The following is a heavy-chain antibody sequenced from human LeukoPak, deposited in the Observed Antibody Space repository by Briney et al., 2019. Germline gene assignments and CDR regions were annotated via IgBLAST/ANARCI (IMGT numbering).Heavy chain of an antibody. D-gene: IGHD2-8*01. J-gene: IGHJ4*02. CDR1: GYTFTDYY. CDR3: ARGTCTKGACYPVGNFDY. CDR2: INPNSGAT. Sequence: GASVKVSCKASGYTFTDYYLHWVRQAPGQGLEWMGWINPNSGATGYAQDLQGRVTVTRDTSITTAYMELTSLRTDDTAVYYCARGTCTKGACYPVGNFDYWGQGILLTVS. V-gene: IGHV1-2*02.